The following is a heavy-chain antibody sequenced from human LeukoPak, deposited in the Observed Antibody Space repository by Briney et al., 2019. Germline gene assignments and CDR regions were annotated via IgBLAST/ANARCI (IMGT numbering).Heavy chain of an antibody. CDR2: ISAYNGNT. V-gene: IGHV1-18*04. J-gene: IGHJ3*02. CDR1: GYTFTSYG. CDR3: ARDGDSVLLWFGELFDAFDI. D-gene: IGHD3-10*01. Sequence: ASVKVSCKASGYTFTSYGISWVRQAPGQGLEWMGWISAYNGNTNYAQKLQGRVTMTTDTSTSTAYTELRSLRSDDTAVYYCARDGDSVLLWFGELFDAFDIWGQGTMVTVSS.